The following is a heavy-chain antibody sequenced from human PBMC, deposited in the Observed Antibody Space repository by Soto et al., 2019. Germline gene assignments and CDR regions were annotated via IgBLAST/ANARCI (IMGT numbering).Heavy chain of an antibody. CDR3: ARDCRYCSGGSCYCYYGMDV. J-gene: IGHJ6*02. CDR2: IIPIFGTA. CDR1: GGTFSSYA. D-gene: IGHD2-15*01. Sequence: SVKVSCKASGGTFSSYAISWVRQAPGQGLEWMGGIIPIFGTANYAQKFQGRVTITADESTSTAYMELSSLRSEDTAVYYCARDCRYCSGGSCYCYYGMDVWGQGTTVTVSS. V-gene: IGHV1-69*13.